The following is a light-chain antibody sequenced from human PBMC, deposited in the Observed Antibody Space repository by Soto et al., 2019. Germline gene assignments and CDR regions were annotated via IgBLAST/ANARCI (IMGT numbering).Light chain of an antibody. CDR1: SSNIGSTYD. J-gene: IGLJ1*01. Sequence: QSVLTQPPSVSGAPGQRVTISCTGSSSNIGSTYDVQWYQQLPGTAPKLLIHGNTDRPSGFPDRFSGSKSGTSASLAITGLQADDEADYYCQSYDDSLSVHYVFGTGTKVTVL. V-gene: IGLV1-40*01. CDR3: QSYDDSLSVHYV. CDR2: GNT.